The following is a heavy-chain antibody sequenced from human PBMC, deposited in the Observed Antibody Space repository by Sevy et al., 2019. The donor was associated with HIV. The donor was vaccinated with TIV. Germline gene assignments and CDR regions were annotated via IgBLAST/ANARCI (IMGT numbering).Heavy chain of an antibody. CDR1: GYTFTSYG. V-gene: IGHV1-18*01. CDR2: ISAYNGNT. D-gene: IGHD3-22*01. J-gene: IGHJ4*02. CDR3: ARDRYAYDSSGYYYYY. Sequence: ASVKVSCKASGYTFTSYGISWVRQAPGQGLEWMGWISAYNGNTNYAQKLQDRVTMTTDTSASTAYMELRSLRSDDTAVYYCARDRYAYDSSGYYYYYWGQGTVVTVSS.